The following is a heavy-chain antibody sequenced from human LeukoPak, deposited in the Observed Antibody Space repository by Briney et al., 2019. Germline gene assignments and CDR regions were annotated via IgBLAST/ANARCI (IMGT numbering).Heavy chain of an antibody. J-gene: IGHJ4*02. Sequence: GESLKISCKGSGYSFTSYWIGWVRQMPGKGLEWMGIIYPGDSDTRYSPSFQGQVTISADKSISTAYLQWSSLKASDTAMYYCARGSRYYDSSGYYAKRSLDYWGQGTLVTVSS. CDR1: GYSFTSYW. CDR3: ARGSRYYDSSGYYAKRSLDY. CDR2: IYPGDSDT. V-gene: IGHV5-51*01. D-gene: IGHD3-22*01.